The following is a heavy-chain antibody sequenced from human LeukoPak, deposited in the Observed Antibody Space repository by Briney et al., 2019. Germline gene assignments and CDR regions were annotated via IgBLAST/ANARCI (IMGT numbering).Heavy chain of an antibody. CDR1: GFTFSNTW. CDR3: ARPMISVMSLGADF. D-gene: IGHD3/OR15-3a*01. V-gene: IGHV3-74*01. CDR2: ISSDGSST. Sequence: GSLRLSCAASGFTFSNTWMNWARQAPGKGLVWVSCISSDGSSTNYADSVKGRFSISRDNAKNTLYLHMNSLRAEDTALYYCARPMISVMSLGADFWGQGSLVTVSS. J-gene: IGHJ4*02.